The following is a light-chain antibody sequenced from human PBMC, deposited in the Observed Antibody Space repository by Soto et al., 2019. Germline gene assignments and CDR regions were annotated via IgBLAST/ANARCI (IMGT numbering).Light chain of an antibody. J-gene: IGKJ4*01. Sequence: EIVLTQSPCTLSLSPGEGSTLSCRASQSVSSNLAWYQQKPGQAPRLLIYGASTRATGIPARFSGSGSGTDFTLTITSLQAEDFATYYCQQLRMYPSTFGGGTKVDIK. CDR1: QSVSSN. CDR3: QQLRMYPST. CDR2: GAS. V-gene: IGKV3-15*01.